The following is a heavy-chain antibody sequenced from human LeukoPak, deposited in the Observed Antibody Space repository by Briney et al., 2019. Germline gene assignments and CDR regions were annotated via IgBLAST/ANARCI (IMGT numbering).Heavy chain of an antibody. CDR1: GYTFTSYG. V-gene: IGHV1-18*01. CDR2: ISAYNGNT. CDR3: ARVLDQNYDYVWGSYRHLDY. Sequence: WASVKVSCKASGYTFTSYGISWVRQAPGRGLEWMGWISAYNGNTNYAQKLQGRVTMTTDTSTSTAYMELRSLRSDDTAVYYCARVLDQNYDYVWGSYRHLDYWGQGTLVTVSS. D-gene: IGHD3-16*02. J-gene: IGHJ4*02.